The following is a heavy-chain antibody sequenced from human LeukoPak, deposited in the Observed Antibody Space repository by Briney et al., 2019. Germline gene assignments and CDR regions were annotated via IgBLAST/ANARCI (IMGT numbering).Heavy chain of an antibody. V-gene: IGHV3-21*04. CDR3: ARDQYSRSWYFVSPGGY. D-gene: IGHD6-13*01. CDR2: ISSSSSYI. Sequence: AGGSLRLSCAASGFTFSRYSMNWVRQAPGKGLEWVSFISSSSSYIYYADSVKGRFTISRDNAKNSLYLQMNSLRADDTALYYCARDQYSRSWYFVSPGGYWGQGTLVTVSS. CDR1: GFTFSRYS. J-gene: IGHJ4*02.